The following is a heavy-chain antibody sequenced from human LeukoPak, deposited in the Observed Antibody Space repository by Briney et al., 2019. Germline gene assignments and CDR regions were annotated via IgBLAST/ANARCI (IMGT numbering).Heavy chain of an antibody. CDR1: GYTFTGYY. CDR2: INPNSGGT. D-gene: IGHD3-3*01. V-gene: IGHV1-2*02. J-gene: IGHJ4*02. CDR3: ARVARFLEWLLLGY. Sequence: ASVKVSCKASGYTFTGYYMHWVRQAPGQRIEWMGWINPNSGGTNYAQKFQGRVTMTRDTSISTAYMELSRLRSDDTAVYYCARVARFLEWLLLGYWGQGTLVTVSS.